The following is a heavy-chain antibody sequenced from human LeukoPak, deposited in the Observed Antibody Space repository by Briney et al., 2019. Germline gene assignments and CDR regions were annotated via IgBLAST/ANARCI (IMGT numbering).Heavy chain of an antibody. CDR1: GGSIGSSSYY. CDR3: ARDGSGWAGFFDY. Sequence: SETLSLTCTVSGGSIGSSSYYWGWIRQPPGKGLEWFGSIYYSGSTNYNPSLKSRVTISADTSKNQFSLQMTSVTAADTAVYYCARDGSGWAGFFDYWGQGTLVTVSS. CDR2: IYYSGST. D-gene: IGHD6-19*01. J-gene: IGHJ4*02. V-gene: IGHV4-39*07.